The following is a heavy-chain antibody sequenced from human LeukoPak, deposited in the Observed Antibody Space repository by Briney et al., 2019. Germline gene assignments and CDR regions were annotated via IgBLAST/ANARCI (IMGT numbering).Heavy chain of an antibody. D-gene: IGHD3-10*01. Sequence: GGSLRLSCAASGFTFSSYAMSWVRQAPGKGLEWVSAISGSGGSTYYADSVKGRFTISRDNSKNTLYLQMNSLRAEDTAVYYCAKDGTHPNYYGSGSYQDYWGQGTLVTVSS. V-gene: IGHV3-23*01. J-gene: IGHJ4*02. CDR1: GFTFSSYA. CDR2: ISGSGGST. CDR3: AKDGTHPNYYGSGSYQDY.